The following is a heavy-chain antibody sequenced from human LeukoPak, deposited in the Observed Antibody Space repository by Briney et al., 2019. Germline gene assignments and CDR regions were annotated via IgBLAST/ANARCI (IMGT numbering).Heavy chain of an antibody. D-gene: IGHD2-21*01. CDR2: IDSVDSDT. CDR1: GYSFTSYW. CDR3: ARRGSPGGESLGCFDP. J-gene: IGHJ5*02. Sequence: KSLNISCKCSGYSFTSYWIGWVRQTPAKGLEWMGVIDSVDSDTTYRPSFQGEATISDDKSIRTAYLPWSSLKASDTAIYYCARRGSPGGESLGCFDPWGQGTLVTVSS. V-gene: IGHV5-51*01.